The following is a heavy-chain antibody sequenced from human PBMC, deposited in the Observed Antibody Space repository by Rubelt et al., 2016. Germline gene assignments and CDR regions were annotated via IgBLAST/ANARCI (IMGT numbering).Heavy chain of an antibody. CDR2: ISGSGGST. D-gene: IGHD4-23*01. J-gene: IGHJ3*02. CDR3: ANNIGEGGNSGKAFDI. Sequence: EVQLLESGGGLVQPGGSLRLSCAASGFTFSSYAMSWVRQAPGKGLEWVSAISGSGGSTYYADSVKGRFTISRDNSKNTLYLQMNSLRAEDRAGYYCANNIGEGGNSGKAFDIWGQGTMVTVSS. V-gene: IGHV3-23*01. CDR1: GFTFSSYA.